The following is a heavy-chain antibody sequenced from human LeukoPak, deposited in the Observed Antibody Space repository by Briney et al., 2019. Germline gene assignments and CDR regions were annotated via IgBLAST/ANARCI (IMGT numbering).Heavy chain of an antibody. CDR1: GYTFTGYY. CDR2: INPNSGGT. J-gene: IGHJ5*02. V-gene: IGHV1-2*02. Sequence: ASVKVSFKASGYTFTGYYMHWVRQAPGQGLEWMGWINPNSGGTNYAQKFQGRVTMTRDTSISTAYMELSRLRSDDTAVYYCARESEVATIFGFFDHWGQGTLVTVSS. CDR3: ARESEVATIFGFFDH. D-gene: IGHD5-12*01.